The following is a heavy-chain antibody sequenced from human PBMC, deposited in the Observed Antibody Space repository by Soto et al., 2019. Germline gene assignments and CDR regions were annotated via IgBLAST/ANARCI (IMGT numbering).Heavy chain of an antibody. J-gene: IGHJ3*02. Sequence: GASVKVSCKASGGTFSSYAISWVRQAPGQGLEWMGGIIPIFGTANYAQKFQGRVTITADESTSTAYMELSSLRSEDTAVYYCARTXPPGYDFWSGYYGAFDIWGQGTRVTVSS. CDR1: GGTFSSYA. CDR2: IIPIFGTA. CDR3: ARTXPPGYDFWSGYYGAFDI. D-gene: IGHD3-3*01. V-gene: IGHV1-69*13.